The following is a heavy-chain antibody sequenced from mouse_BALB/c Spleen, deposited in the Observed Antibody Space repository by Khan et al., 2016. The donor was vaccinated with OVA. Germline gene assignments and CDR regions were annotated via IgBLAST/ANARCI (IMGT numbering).Heavy chain of an antibody. CDR3: ARAYYRYDGYYAMDY. D-gene: IGHD2-14*01. J-gene: IGHJ4*01. Sequence: QMQLEESGPGLVAPSQSLSITCTVSGFSLSRYNIHWVRQPPGKGLEWLGMIWAGGGTDYNSTLKSRLSIRKDNSKSQVLLKMNSLQTDDTAMYYCARAYYRYDGYYAMDYWGQGTSVTVSS. CDR1: GFSLSRYN. V-gene: IGHV2-6-4*01. CDR2: IWAGGGT.